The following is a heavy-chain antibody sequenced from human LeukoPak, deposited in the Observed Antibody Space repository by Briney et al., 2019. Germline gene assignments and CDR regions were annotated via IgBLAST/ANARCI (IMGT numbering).Heavy chain of an antibody. Sequence: GESLKISCKGSGYSFTTYWIGWVRQMPGKGLEWMGIIYPGDSDARYSPSFQGQVTISADKSISTAHLQWNSLKASDTAMYYCARQGGSFLSNFDYWGQGTLVTVSS. V-gene: IGHV5-51*01. J-gene: IGHJ4*02. D-gene: IGHD1-26*01. CDR1: GYSFTTYW. CDR3: ARQGGSFLSNFDY. CDR2: IYPGDSDA.